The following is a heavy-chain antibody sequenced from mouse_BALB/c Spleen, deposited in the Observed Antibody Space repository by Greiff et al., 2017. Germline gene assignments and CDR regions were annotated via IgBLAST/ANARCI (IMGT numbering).Heavy chain of an antibody. CDR2: INPGSGGT. J-gene: IGHJ3*01. CDR3: AREGYDGSWFAY. CDR1: GYAFTNYL. Sequence: QVQLQQSGAELVRPGTSVKVSCKASGYAFTNYLIEWVKQRPGQGLEWIGVINPGSGGTNYNEKFKGKATLTADKSSSTAYMQLSSLTSDDSAVYCCAREGYDGSWFAYWGQGTLVTVSA. D-gene: IGHD2-14*01. V-gene: IGHV1-54*01.